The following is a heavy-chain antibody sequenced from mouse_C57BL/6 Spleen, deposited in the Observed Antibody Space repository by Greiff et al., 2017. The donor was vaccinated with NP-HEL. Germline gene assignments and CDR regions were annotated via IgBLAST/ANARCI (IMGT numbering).Heavy chain of an antibody. CDR1: GFTFSSYA. CDR3: TRDQSNYVWFAY. V-gene: IGHV5-9-1*02. J-gene: IGHJ3*01. CDR2: ISSGGDYI. Sequence: EVKVVESGEGLVKPGGSLKLSCAASGFTFSSYAMSWVRQTPEKRLEWVAYISSGGDYIYYADTVKGRFTISRDNARNTLYLQMSSLKSEDTAMYYCTRDQSNYVWFAYWGQGTLVTVSA. D-gene: IGHD2-5*01.